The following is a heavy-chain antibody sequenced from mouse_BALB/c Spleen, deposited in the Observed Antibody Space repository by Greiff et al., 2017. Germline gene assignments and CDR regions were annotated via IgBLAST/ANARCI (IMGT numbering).Heavy chain of an antibody. J-gene: IGHJ2*01. CDR1: GYAFSSYW. Sequence: QVQLQQSGAELVRPGSSVKISCKASGYAFSSYWMNWVKQRPGQGLEWIGQIYPGDGDTNYNGKFKGKATLTADKSSSTAYMQLSSLTSEDSAVYFCARYGYDTYYFDDWGQGTTLTVSS. CDR2: IYPGDGDT. CDR3: ARYGYDTYYFDD. V-gene: IGHV1-80*01. D-gene: IGHD2-2*01.